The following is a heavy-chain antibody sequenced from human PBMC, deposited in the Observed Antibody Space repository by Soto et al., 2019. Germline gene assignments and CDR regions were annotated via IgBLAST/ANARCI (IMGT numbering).Heavy chain of an antibody. V-gene: IGHV1-69*13. J-gene: IGHJ4*02. CDR3: ARGGSGYTWFNEF. Sequence: ASVKVSCKASGGLFSSYPISWVRQVPGQGLEWMGGIIPVFQTAYYTQRFQGRVTITADESTNTAYMELSSLRSEDTAIYYRARGGSGYTWFNEFWGQGTLVTVSS. CDR2: IIPVFQTA. CDR1: GGLFSSYP. D-gene: IGHD3-22*01.